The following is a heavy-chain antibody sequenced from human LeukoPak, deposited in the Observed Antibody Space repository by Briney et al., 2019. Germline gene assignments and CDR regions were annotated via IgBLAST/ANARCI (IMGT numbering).Heavy chain of an antibody. CDR3: ARVPLTNYYDSSGYSDY. CDR1: GGSFSGYY. D-gene: IGHD3-22*01. V-gene: IGHV4-34*01. J-gene: IGHJ4*02. CDR2: INHSGST. Sequence: SETLSLTCAVYGGSFSGYYWSWIRQPPGKGLEWIGEINHSGSTNYNPSLKSRVTISVDTSKNQFSLKLSSVTAADTAVYYCARVPLTNYYDSSGYSDYWGQGTLVTVSS.